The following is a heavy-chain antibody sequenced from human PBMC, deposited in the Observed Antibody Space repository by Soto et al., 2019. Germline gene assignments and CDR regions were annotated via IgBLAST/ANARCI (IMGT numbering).Heavy chain of an antibody. D-gene: IGHD3-10*01. CDR2: INSDGSST. J-gene: IGHJ4*02. CDR1: GFTFSSYW. CDR3: ARVAHSIWFGELPFEY. Sequence: PGGSLRLSCAASGFTFSSYWMHWVRQAPGKGLVWVSRINSDGSSTSYADSVKGRFTISRDNAKNTLYLQMNSLRAEDTAVYYCARVAHSIWFGELPFEYWGQGTLVTVSS. V-gene: IGHV3-74*01.